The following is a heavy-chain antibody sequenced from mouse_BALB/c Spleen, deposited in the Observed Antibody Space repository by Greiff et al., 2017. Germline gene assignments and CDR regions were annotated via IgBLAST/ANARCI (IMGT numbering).Heavy chain of an antibody. CDR2: ISDGGSYT. Sequence: EVQLQQSGGGLVKPGGSLKLSCAASGFTFSDYYMYWVRQTPEKRLEWVATISDGGSYTYYPDSVKGRFTISRDNAKNNLYLQMSSLKSEDTAMYYCARAYGYDEAMDYWGQGTSVTVSS. V-gene: IGHV5-4*02. CDR1: GFTFSDYY. D-gene: IGHD2-2*01. CDR3: ARAYGYDEAMDY. J-gene: IGHJ4*01.